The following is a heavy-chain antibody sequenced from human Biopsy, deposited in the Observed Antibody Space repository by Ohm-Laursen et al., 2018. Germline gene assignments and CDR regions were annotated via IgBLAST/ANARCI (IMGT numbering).Heavy chain of an antibody. V-gene: IGHV1-69*06. CDR3: ASSSYCGRTTCYQNYGMDV. CDR1: GDTFSNYA. J-gene: IGHJ6*01. D-gene: IGHD2-2*01. CDR2: IIPVSDTA. Sequence: GSSVKVSCKASGDTFSNYAISWVRQAPGQGLEWLGGIIPVSDTANYAQKFQGRVTITADKPTSTAYMELSSLRSEDTALYYCASSSYCGRTTCYQNYGMDVWGQGTTVTVSS.